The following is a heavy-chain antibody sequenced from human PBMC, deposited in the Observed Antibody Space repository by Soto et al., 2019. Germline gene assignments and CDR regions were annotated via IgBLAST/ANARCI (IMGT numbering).Heavy chain of an antibody. CDR3: VKGGWLDV. J-gene: IGHJ6*02. CDR2: INPSSGTT. Sequence: EVQLLESGGGLVQPGGSLRLACAASGFSFSNYEMTWARQAPGKGLEWVAFINPSSGTTHYADSVKGRFTISRDNSKDMLYLQLSSLRVEDTAVYYCVKGGWLDVWGQGTTVTVSS. D-gene: IGHD2-15*01. V-gene: IGHV3-23*01. CDR1: GFSFSNYE.